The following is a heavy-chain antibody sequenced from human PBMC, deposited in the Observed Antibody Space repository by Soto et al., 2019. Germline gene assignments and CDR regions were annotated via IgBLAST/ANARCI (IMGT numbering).Heavy chain of an antibody. D-gene: IGHD3-3*01. CDR1: GFTFSSYW. CDR2: INSDGSST. J-gene: IGHJ6*02. Sequence: GGSLRLSCAASGFTFSSYWMHWVRQAPGKGLVWVSRINSDGSSTSHADSVKGRFTISRDNAKNTLYLQMNSLRAEDTAVYYCARVDEPQIFGVVVDYYYYGMDVWGQGTTVTVSS. V-gene: IGHV3-74*01. CDR3: ARVDEPQIFGVVVDYYYYGMDV.